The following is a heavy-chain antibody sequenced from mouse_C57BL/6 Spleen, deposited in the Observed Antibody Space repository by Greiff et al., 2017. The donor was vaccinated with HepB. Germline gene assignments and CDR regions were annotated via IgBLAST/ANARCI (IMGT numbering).Heavy chain of an antibody. V-gene: IGHV1-69*01. Sequence: LQPGAELVMPGASVKLSCKASGYTFTSYWMHWVKQRPGQGLEWIGEIDPSDSYTNYNQKFKGKSTLTVDKSSSTAYMQLSSLTSEDSAVYYCFTTVVPFDYWGQGTTLTVSS. CDR2: IDPSDSYT. CDR1: GYTFTSYW. D-gene: IGHD1-1*01. J-gene: IGHJ2*01. CDR3: FTTVVPFDY.